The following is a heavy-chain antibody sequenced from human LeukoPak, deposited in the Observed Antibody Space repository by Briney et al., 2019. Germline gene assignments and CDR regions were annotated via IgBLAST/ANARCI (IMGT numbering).Heavy chain of an antibody. J-gene: IGHJ4*02. V-gene: IGHV3-23*01. D-gene: IGHD3-3*01. CDR1: GFTFDDYG. CDR2: ISGSGAST. CDR3: AKLAFYDFWSGFFDY. Sequence: GGSLRLSCAASGFTFDDYGMTWVRQAPGKGLEWVSAISGSGASTSYADSVKGRFTISRDNFKNTVYLQMSSLRAEDTAVYYCAKLAFYDFWSGFFDYWGQGALVTVSS.